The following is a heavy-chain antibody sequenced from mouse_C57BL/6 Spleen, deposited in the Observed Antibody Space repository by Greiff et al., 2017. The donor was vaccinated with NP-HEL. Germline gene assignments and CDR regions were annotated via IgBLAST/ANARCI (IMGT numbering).Heavy chain of an antibody. CDR2: INPSNGGT. V-gene: IGHV1-53*01. D-gene: IGHD2-4*01. Sequence: QVHVKQPGTELVKPGASVKLSCKASGYTFTSYWMHWVKQRPGQGLEWIGNINPSNGGTNYNEKFKSKATLTVDKSSSTAYMQLSSLTSEDSAVYYCARGDYDVWFAYWGQGTLVTVSA. CDR1: GYTFTSYW. CDR3: ARGDYDVWFAY. J-gene: IGHJ3*01.